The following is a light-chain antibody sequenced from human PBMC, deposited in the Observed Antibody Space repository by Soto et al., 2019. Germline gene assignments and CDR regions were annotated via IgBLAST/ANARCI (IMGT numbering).Light chain of an antibody. CDR3: MQGTHWPRT. CDR1: QSLLHSNGYNY. CDR2: KVS. V-gene: IGKV2-30*02. J-gene: IGKJ1*01. Sequence: DIVMPQYPLSLPVTPGEPASISCRSSQSLLHSNGYNYLNWFQQRPGQSPRRLIYKVSNRDSGVPDRFSGSGSGTDFTLKISRVEAEDVGVYYCMQGTHWPRTFGQGTKVDIK.